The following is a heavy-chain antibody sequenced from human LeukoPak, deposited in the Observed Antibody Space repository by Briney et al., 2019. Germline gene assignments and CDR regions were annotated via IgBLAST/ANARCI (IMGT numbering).Heavy chain of an antibody. D-gene: IGHD6-19*01. CDR2: ISSSSSYT. J-gene: IGHJ4*02. V-gene: IGHV3-11*06. Sequence: GGSLRLSCAASGFTFSDYYMSWIRQAPGKGLEWVSYISSSSSYTNYAVSVKGRFTISRDNAKNSLYLQKDSLRAEDTAVYYCARDRSVDGTVWGQGTLVTVSS. CDR3: ARDRSVDGTV. CDR1: GFTFSDYY.